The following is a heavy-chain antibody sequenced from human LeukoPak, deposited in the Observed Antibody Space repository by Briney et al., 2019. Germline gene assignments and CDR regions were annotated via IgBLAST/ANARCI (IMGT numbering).Heavy chain of an antibody. CDR3: ARGRYYTNGVCYNNWFDP. D-gene: IGHD2-8*01. J-gene: IGHJ5*02. CDR2: IWYDGSNK. Sequence: GGSLRLSCAASGFTFSSYGMHWVRQAPGKGLEWVAVIWYDGSNKYYADSVKGRFTISRDNSKNTLYLQMNSLRAEDTAVYYCARGRYYTNGVCYNNWFDPWGQGTLVTVSS. V-gene: IGHV3-33*01. CDR1: GFTFSSYG.